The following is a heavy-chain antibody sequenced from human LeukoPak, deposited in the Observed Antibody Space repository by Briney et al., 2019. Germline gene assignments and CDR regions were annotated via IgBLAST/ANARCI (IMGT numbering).Heavy chain of an antibody. CDR3: ASGGITMIVVVMGFDY. CDR1: GGSISSYY. D-gene: IGHD3-22*01. CDR2: IYTSGST. J-gene: IGHJ4*02. Sequence: SETLSLTCTVSGGSISSYYWSWIRQPAGKGLEWIGRIYTSGSTNYNPSLKSRVTMSVDTSKNQFSLKLSSVTAADTAVYYCASGGITMIVVVMGFDYWGQGTLVTVSS. V-gene: IGHV4-4*07.